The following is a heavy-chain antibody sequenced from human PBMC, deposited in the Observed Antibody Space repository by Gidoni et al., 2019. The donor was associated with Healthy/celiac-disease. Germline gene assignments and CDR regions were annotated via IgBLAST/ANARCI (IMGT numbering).Heavy chain of an antibody. CDR1: GFTFSSYA. D-gene: IGHD6-13*01. CDR2: ISYDGSNK. V-gene: IGHV3-30*01. J-gene: IGHJ6*02. Sequence: QVQLVESGGGVVQPGRSLRLSCAASGFTFSSYAMHWVRQAPGKGLEWVAVISYDGSNKYYADSVKGRFTISRDNSKNTLYLQMNSLRAEDTAVYYCARDDSSSWWVSSYYYYYYGMDVWGQGTTVTVSS. CDR3: ARDDSSSWWVSSYYYYYYGMDV.